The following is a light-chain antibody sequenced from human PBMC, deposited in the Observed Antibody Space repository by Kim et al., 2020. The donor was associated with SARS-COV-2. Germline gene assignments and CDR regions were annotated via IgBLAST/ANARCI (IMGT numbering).Light chain of an antibody. CDR2: AAS. CDR3: QQSYITPFT. J-gene: IGKJ3*01. Sequence: DIQMTQSPSSLSASVGDRVTITCRTTQSISSHLNWYQQKPGRAPKLLISAASTLQGGVPSRFSGSGSETDFTLTISSLQPEDFATYFCQQSYITPFTCGHGIKEDIK. V-gene: IGKV1-39*01. CDR1: QSISSH.